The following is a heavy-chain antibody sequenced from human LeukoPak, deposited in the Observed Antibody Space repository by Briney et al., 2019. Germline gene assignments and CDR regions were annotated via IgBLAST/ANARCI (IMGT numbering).Heavy chain of an antibody. J-gene: IGHJ4*02. CDR3: ARTCYDFWSGYCHDY. Sequence: PGGSLRLSCAASGFTFSSYWMSWVRQAPGKGLEWVANIKQDGSEKYYVDSVKGRFTISRDNAKNSLYLQMNSLRAEDTAVYYCARTCYDFWSGYCHDYWGQGTLVTVSS. CDR1: GFTFSSYW. V-gene: IGHV3-7*01. CDR2: IKQDGSEK. D-gene: IGHD3-3*01.